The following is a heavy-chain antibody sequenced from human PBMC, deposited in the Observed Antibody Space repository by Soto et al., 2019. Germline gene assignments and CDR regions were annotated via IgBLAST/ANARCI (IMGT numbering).Heavy chain of an antibody. CDR3: AKRQGTGLAAKNFDF. Sequence: EVQLLESGGGLEQHGGSLRVSCAASGFPFSNHAMSWVRQAPGKGLEWVSGISDGGDLIYYADSVKGRFSMSRDNSENMLYLQMTNLRAEDTPIYFCAKRQGTGLAAKNFDFWGQGTLVTVSS. V-gene: IGHV3-23*01. CDR1: GFPFSNHA. D-gene: IGHD2-15*01. J-gene: IGHJ4*02. CDR2: ISDGGDLI.